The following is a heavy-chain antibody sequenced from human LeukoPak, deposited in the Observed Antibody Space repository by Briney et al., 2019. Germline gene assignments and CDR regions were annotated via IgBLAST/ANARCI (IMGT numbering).Heavy chain of an antibody. Sequence: PGGSLRLSCAASGFTFSSYAMSWVRQAPGKGLEWVSAIGGSGGSTYYADSVKGRFTISRDNAKNSLFLQMNSLRDEDTAVYYCARAPTVLVGYCSSSSCQADYWGQGTLVTVSS. J-gene: IGHJ4*02. V-gene: IGHV3-23*01. CDR2: IGGSGGST. D-gene: IGHD2-2*01. CDR1: GFTFSSYA. CDR3: ARAPTVLVGYCSSSSCQADY.